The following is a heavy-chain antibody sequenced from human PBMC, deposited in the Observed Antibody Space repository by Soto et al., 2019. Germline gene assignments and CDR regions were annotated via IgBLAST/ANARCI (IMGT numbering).Heavy chain of an antibody. CDR1: GFTFSDYY. CDR2: ISTSGTSI. J-gene: IGHJ1*01. V-gene: IGHV3-11*01. CDR3: ARASRDSSSWPPEYFQH. Sequence: QVQVVESGGGLVKPGGSLRLFCAASGFTFSDYYMSWIRQVPGKGLEWVSYISTSGTSINYADSVKGRFTISRDNAKNSLYLQMNSLRDEDTAVYYCARASRDSSSWPPEYFQHWGQGTLVTVSS. D-gene: IGHD6-13*01.